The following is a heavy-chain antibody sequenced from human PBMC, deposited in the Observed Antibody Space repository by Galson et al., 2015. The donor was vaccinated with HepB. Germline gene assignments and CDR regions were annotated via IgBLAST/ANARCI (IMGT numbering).Heavy chain of an antibody. CDR2: ISYDGSNK. CDR1: GFTFSSYA. D-gene: IGHD5-18*01. V-gene: IGHV3-30*04. Sequence: SLRLSCAASGFTFSSYAMHWVRQAPGKGLEWVAVISYDGSNKYYADSVKGRFTISRDNSKNTLYLQMNSLRAEDTAVYYCARGSRDTAMVTLYYYYMDVWGKGTTVTVSS. J-gene: IGHJ6*03. CDR3: ARGSRDTAMVTLYYYYMDV.